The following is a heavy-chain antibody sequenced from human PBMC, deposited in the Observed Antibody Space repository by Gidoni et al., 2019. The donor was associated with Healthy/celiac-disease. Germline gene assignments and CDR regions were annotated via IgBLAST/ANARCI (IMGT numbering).Heavy chain of an antibody. CDR2: ISCSGGST. Sequence: EVQLLESGGGLVQPGGSLRLACAASGFTFSSYAMSWVRPAPGKGLGWVSAISCSGGSTYYADSVKGRFTISRDNSKNTLYLQMNSLRAEDTAVYYCAKGALKHYYDSSGYPFDYWGQGTLVTVSS. J-gene: IGHJ4*02. CDR3: AKGALKHYYDSSGYPFDY. CDR1: GFTFSSYA. D-gene: IGHD3-22*01. V-gene: IGHV3-23*01.